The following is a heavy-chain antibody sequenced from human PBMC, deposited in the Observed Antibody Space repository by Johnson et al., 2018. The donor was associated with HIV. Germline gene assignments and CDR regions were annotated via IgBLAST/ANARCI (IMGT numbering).Heavy chain of an antibody. CDR2: ISWRSINI. Sequence: VQLVESGGGLVQPGRSLRLSCTASGFTIDDFAMHWVRQAPGKGLEWVSGISWRSINIGYADSVKGRFTISRDNSKNTLYLQMNRLRAEDTALYYCASVLGRGYSGYDKNYDAFDIWGQGTMVTVSS. D-gene: IGHD5-12*01. V-gene: IGHV3-9*01. CDR3: ASVLGRGYSGYDKNYDAFDI. CDR1: GFTIDDFA. J-gene: IGHJ3*02.